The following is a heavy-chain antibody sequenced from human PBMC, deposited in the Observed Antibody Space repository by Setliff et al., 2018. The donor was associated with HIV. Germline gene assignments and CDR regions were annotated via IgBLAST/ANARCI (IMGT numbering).Heavy chain of an antibody. J-gene: IGHJ4*02. D-gene: IGHD5-18*01. CDR3: ARTRGYTYGYIDS. CDR1: GGSISSSSSY. Sequence: SETLSLTCIVTGGSISSSSSYWGWIRQPPGKGLEWIGNIYYSGSTYYNPSLKSRVTISVDTSKNQFSLRLSSVTAADTAVYYCARTRGYTYGYIDSWGQGTLVTVSS. V-gene: IGHV4-39*01. CDR2: IYYSGST.